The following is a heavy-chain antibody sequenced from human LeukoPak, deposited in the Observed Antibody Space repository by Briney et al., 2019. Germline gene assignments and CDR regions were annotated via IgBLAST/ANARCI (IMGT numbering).Heavy chain of an antibody. CDR1: GFTFSSYA. Sequence: GGSLRLSCAASGFTFSSYAMSWFRQAPGKGLEWVGFIRSKAYGGTTEYAASVKGRFTISRDDSKSIAYLQMNSLKTEDTAVYYCTRGRAVAGRRYYYGMDVWGQGTTVTVSS. J-gene: IGHJ6*02. V-gene: IGHV3-49*03. CDR3: TRGRAVAGRRYYYGMDV. CDR2: IRSKAYGGTT. D-gene: IGHD6-19*01.